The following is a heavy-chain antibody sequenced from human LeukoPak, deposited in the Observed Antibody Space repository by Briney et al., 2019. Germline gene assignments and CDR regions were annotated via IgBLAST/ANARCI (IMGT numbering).Heavy chain of an antibody. D-gene: IGHD1-1*01. Sequence: ASVRVSCKASGYTFSGYNIHWVRQAPGQGLEWMGWINPNNGATHYAQKFQGGVTMTRDPSITTFYMEVSSLTSDDTACYYCARYNWNDVVSALDSWGQGTLVTASS. CDR2: INPNNGAT. CDR3: ARYNWNDVVSALDS. J-gene: IGHJ4*02. V-gene: IGHV1-2*02. CDR1: GYTFSGYN.